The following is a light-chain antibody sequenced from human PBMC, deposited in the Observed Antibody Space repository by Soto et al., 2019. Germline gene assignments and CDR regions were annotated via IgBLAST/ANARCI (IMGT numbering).Light chain of an antibody. CDR3: LQHSTYPLT. Sequence: DIQMTQFPSSLSASVGDRVTITCRASQGIRNDLAWYQQKPGKAPKRLIYAASSLQSRVPSRFSGSGSGTEFTLPISSLQPEDFATFYCLQHSTYPLTFGQGTNMEIK. CDR1: QGIRND. CDR2: AAS. V-gene: IGKV1-17*01. J-gene: IGKJ1*01.